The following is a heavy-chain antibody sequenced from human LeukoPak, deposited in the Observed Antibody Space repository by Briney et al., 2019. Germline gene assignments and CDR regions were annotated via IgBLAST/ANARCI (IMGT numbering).Heavy chain of an antibody. Sequence: GRSLRLSCAASGFTFSSYGMHWVRQAPGKGLEWVAVIWYDGSNKYYADSVKGRFTISRDNSKNTVYLQVDSLRTEDTAVYYCAKGRQYSFDYLIDYWGQGTLVTVSS. CDR2: IWYDGSNK. D-gene: IGHD3-9*01. V-gene: IGHV3-33*06. J-gene: IGHJ4*02. CDR3: AKGRQYSFDYLIDY. CDR1: GFTFSSYG.